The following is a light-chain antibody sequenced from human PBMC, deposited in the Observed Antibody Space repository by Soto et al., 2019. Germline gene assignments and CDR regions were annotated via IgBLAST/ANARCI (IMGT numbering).Light chain of an antibody. CDR2: DVN. J-gene: IGLJ2*01. CDR3: SSVTSYSTLV. CDR1: SRDVGGYSY. Sequence: QSALTQPASVSGSPGQSITISCTGTSRDVGGYSYVSWYQQHPGKAPKLMIYDVNNRPSGVSDRFSGSKSGNTASLTISGLQAEDESDYYGSSVTSYSTLVFCGGTKLTVL. V-gene: IGLV2-14*03.